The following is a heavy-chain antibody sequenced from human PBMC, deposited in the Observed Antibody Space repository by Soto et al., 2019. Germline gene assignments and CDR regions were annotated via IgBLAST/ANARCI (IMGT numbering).Heavy chain of an antibody. CDR2: ISSSGSTI. CDR1: GFTFSSYE. V-gene: IGHV3-48*03. CDR3: ARVEDIARPLDY. J-gene: IGHJ4*02. Sequence: GGSLRLSCAASGFTFSSYEMNWVRQAPGKGLEWVSYISSSGSTIYYADSVKGRFTISRDNAKNSLYLQMNSLRAEDTAVYYCARVEDIARPLDYWGQGTLVTV. D-gene: IGHD5-18*01.